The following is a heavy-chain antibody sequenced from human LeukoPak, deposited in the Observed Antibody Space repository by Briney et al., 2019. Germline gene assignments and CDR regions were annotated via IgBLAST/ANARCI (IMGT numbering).Heavy chain of an antibody. V-gene: IGHV4-59*08. CDR2: IYYSGST. J-gene: IGHJ4*02. CDR1: GGSISSNY. D-gene: IGHD1-26*01. Sequence: PSETLSLTCTVSGGSISSNYWSWIRQPPGKGLEWIGYIYYSGSTNYNPSLKSRVTISVDTSKNQLSLKLSSVTAADTAVYYCTQGGELMNYWGQGTLVTVSS. CDR3: TQGGELMNY.